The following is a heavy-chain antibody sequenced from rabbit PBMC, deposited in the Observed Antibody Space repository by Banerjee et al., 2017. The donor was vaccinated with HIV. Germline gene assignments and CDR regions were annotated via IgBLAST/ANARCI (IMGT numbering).Heavy chain of an antibody. CDR1: GFSFSGSYC. J-gene: IGHJ4*01. D-gene: IGHD6-1*01. CDR3: ARGGIYNTYGYTYYSL. Sequence: QEQLEESGGDLVKPEGSLTLTCTASGFSFSGSYCMCWVRQAPGKGLEWIACIYVGDSANTYYASWVKGRFTISKTSSTTVTLQMTSLTAADTATYFCARGGIYNTYGYTYYSLWGQGTLVTVS. V-gene: IGHV1S45*01. CDR2: IYVGDSANT.